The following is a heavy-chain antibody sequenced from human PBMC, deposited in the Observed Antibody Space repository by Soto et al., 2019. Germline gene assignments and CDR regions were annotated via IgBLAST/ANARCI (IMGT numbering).Heavy chain of an antibody. CDR3: ASTKNWTHYYYGMDV. CDR2: IIPIFGTA. D-gene: IGHD1-1*01. J-gene: IGHJ6*02. V-gene: IGHV1-69*13. CDR1: GGTFSSYA. Sequence: VASVKVSCKASGGTFSSYAISWVRQAPGQGLEWMGGIIPIFGTANYAQKFQGRVTITADESTSTAYMELSSLRSEDTAVYYCASTKNWTHYYYGMDVWGQGTTVTVSS.